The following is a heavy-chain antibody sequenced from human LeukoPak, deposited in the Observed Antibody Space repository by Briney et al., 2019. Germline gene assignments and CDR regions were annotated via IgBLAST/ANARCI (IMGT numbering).Heavy chain of an antibody. D-gene: IGHD3-22*01. Sequence: ASVKVSCKAPGYTFTGYYMHWVRQAPGQGLEWMGWINPNSVGRRYAEKFQGRVTMTRDTSISTAYMELSSLISDDTAVYYCARGPYDSSGYQDYWGQGTLVTVSS. CDR1: GYTFTGYY. CDR3: ARGPYDSSGYQDY. CDR2: INPNSVGR. J-gene: IGHJ4*02. V-gene: IGHV1-2*02.